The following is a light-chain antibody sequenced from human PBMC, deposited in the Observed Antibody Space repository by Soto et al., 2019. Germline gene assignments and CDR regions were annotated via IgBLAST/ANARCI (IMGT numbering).Light chain of an antibody. CDR3: QHYTTWPWT. V-gene: IGKV3-15*01. CDR1: HSVSSS. CDR2: GAS. Sequence: EVVMTQSPATLSVSPGERATLSCRASHSVSSSLAWYQQKPGQAPRLLISGASTRAAGIPARFSGSGSGTEFTLTISSLQSEDFAFYYCQHYTTWPWTFGQGTKVEVK. J-gene: IGKJ1*01.